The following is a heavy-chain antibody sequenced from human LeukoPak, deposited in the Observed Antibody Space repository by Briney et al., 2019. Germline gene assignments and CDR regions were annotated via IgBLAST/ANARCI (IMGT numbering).Heavy chain of an antibody. CDR2: MNPNSGNT. CDR3: AREVLDYYGSGTPLGMDV. CDR1: GHTFTSYD. J-gene: IGHJ6*02. V-gene: IGHV1-8*01. Sequence: GASVNVSCKASGHTFTSYDINWVRQATGQGLEWMGWMNPNSGNTGYSQKFQGRVTMTRYTSISTAYMELRSLRSDDPAVYYCAREVLDYYGSGTPLGMDVWGQGTTVTVSS. D-gene: IGHD3-10*01.